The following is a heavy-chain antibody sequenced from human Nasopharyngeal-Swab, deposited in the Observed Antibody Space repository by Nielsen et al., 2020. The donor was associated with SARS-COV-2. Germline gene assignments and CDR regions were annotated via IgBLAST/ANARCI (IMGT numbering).Heavy chain of an antibody. Sequence: GSLRLSCAASGFTFSSYAMPWVRQAPGKGLEWVAVISYDGSNKYYADSVKGRFTISRDNSKNTLYLQMNSLRAEDTAVYYCASSPGIAAPTGMDVWGQGTTVTVSS. CDR2: ISYDGSNK. J-gene: IGHJ6*02. CDR1: GFTFSSYA. CDR3: ASSPGIAAPTGMDV. V-gene: IGHV3-30*04. D-gene: IGHD6-13*01.